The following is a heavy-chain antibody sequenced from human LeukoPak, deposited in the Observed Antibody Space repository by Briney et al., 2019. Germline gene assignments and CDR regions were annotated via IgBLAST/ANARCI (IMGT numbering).Heavy chain of an antibody. D-gene: IGHD3-9*01. CDR1: GYSFTSYW. CDR3: ARLDYDILTGYYSPLDY. V-gene: IGHV5-51*01. Sequence: GESLKISCKGSGYSFTSYWIGWVRQMPGKGLEWMGIIYPGDSDTRYSPSFQGQVTISPDKSISTAYLQWSSLKASDTAMYYCARLDYDILTGYYSPLDYWGQGTLVTVSS. CDR2: IYPGDSDT. J-gene: IGHJ4*02.